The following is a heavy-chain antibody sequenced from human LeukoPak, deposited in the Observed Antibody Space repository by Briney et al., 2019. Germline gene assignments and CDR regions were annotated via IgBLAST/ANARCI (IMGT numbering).Heavy chain of an antibody. Sequence: PSETLSLTCTVSGGSISSSSYYWGWIRQPPGKGLEWIGSIYYSGSTYYNPSLKSRVTISVDTSKNQFSLKLSSVTAADTAVYYCARDMVRGVLGLWGQGTLVTVSS. CDR2: IYYSGST. V-gene: IGHV4-39*07. CDR3: ARDMVRGVLGL. D-gene: IGHD3-10*01. J-gene: IGHJ4*02. CDR1: GGSISSSSYY.